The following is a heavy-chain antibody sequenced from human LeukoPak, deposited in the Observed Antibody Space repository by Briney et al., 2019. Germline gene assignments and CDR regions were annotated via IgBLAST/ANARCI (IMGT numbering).Heavy chain of an antibody. CDR1: GFTFSKYW. J-gene: IGHJ4*02. Sequence: GGSLILSCAASGFTFSKYWMLWVRQAPGKGLESVSRINTDGTVTTYADSVKGRFTVSRDNADNTMFLQMNSVRDEDTAVYYCATKQWLAPPPDSWGQGTPVTVSP. CDR2: INTDGTVT. V-gene: IGHV3-74*01. D-gene: IGHD6-19*01. CDR3: ATKQWLAPPPDS.